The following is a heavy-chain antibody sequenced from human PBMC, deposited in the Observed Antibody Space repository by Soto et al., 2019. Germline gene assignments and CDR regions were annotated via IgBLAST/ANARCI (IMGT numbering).Heavy chain of an antibody. D-gene: IGHD5-12*01. CDR1: GYTFTNYG. Sequence: VKLVQSGAEVKKPGAAVRVSCKASGYTFTNYGISWVRQAPGQGLEWMGWISGDNGDTNYAQRLQGRVTMTTDTSTSTAYMELRSLKSDDTAVYFCARERRWIYASDICGQGTMVTVSS. CDR2: ISGDNGDT. CDR3: ARERRWIYASDI. V-gene: IGHV1-18*01. J-gene: IGHJ3*02.